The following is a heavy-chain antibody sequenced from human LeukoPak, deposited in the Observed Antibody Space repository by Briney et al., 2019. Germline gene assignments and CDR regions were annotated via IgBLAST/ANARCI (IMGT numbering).Heavy chain of an antibody. CDR3: ARRSSNGWRGEEGAFDI. J-gene: IGHJ3*02. CDR1: GFTFSSYS. V-gene: IGHV3-21*01. D-gene: IGHD6-19*01. Sequence: GGSLRLSCAASGFTFSSYSMNWVRQAPGKGLEWVSSISSSSSYIYYADSVKGRFTISRDNAKNSLYLQMNSLRAEDTAVYYCARRSSNGWRGEEGAFDIWGQGTMVTVSS. CDR2: ISSSSSYI.